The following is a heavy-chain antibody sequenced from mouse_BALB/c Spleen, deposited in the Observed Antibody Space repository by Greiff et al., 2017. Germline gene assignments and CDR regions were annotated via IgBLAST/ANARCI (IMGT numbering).Heavy chain of an antibody. Sequence: EVKVVESGGGLVKPGGSLKLSCAASGFAFSSYDMSWVRQTPEKRLEWVAYISSGGGSTYYPDTVKGRFTISRDNAKNTLYLQMSSLKSEDTAMYYCARHYYGSSYVRLFAYWGQGTLVTVSA. J-gene: IGHJ3*01. V-gene: IGHV5-12-1*01. CDR1: GFAFSSYD. D-gene: IGHD1-1*01. CDR3: ARHYYGSSYVRLFAY. CDR2: ISSGGGST.